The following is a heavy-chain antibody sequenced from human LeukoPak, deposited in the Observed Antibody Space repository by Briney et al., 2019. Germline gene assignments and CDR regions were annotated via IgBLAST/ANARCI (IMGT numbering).Heavy chain of an antibody. Sequence: PSETPSLTCAVYGGSFSGYYWSWIRQPPGKGLEWIGEINHSGSTNYNPSLKSRVTISVDTSKNQFSLKLSSVTAADTAVYYCARTRGYSYGYVDYGMDVWGKGTTVTVSS. CDR1: GGSFSGYY. CDR3: ARTRGYSYGYVDYGMDV. J-gene: IGHJ6*04. V-gene: IGHV4-34*01. D-gene: IGHD5-18*01. CDR2: INHSGST.